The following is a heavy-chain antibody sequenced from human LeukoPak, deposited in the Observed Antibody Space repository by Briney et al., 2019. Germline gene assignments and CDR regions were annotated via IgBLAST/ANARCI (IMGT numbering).Heavy chain of an antibody. J-gene: IGHJ4*02. Sequence: ASVKVSCKASGYTFTGYYMHWVRQAPGQGLEWMGWINPNSGGTNYAQKFQGWVTMTRDTSISTAYMELSRLRSDDTAVYYCARDLGSGTVVGGEDYFDYWGQGTLVTVSS. V-gene: IGHV1-2*04. D-gene: IGHD2-15*01. CDR1: GYTFTGYY. CDR3: ARDLGSGTVVGGEDYFDY. CDR2: INPNSGGT.